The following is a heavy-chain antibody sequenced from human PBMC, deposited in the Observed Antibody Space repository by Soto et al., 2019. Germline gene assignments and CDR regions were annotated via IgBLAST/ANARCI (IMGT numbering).Heavy chain of an antibody. CDR3: ARGRGGHCSGGTCYRFLDT. J-gene: IGHJ5*02. V-gene: IGHV1-8*01. CDR2: MNPNSGDT. Sequence: ASLKVSCKASGYSFTNYETIWVRQATGQGLEWVGWMNPNSGDTVYAQKLQGRVALTRDASIGTAYMELRSLRYEDTAVYYCARGRGGHCSGGTCYRFLDTWGQGTLVTVSS. CDR1: GYSFTNYE. D-gene: IGHD2-15*01.